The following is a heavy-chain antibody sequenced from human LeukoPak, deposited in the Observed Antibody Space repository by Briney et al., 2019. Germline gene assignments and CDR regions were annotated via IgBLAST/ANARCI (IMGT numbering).Heavy chain of an antibody. J-gene: IGHJ4*02. Sequence: SETLSLTCTVSGGSIGSSSYYWGWIRQPPGKGLEWIGSIYYSGSTYYNPSLKSRVTISVDTSKNQFSLKLSSVTAADTAVYYCARRRSALEWELFFDYWGQGTLVTVSS. D-gene: IGHD1-26*01. CDR2: IYYSGST. V-gene: IGHV4-39*01. CDR3: ARRRSALEWELFFDY. CDR1: GGSIGSSSYY.